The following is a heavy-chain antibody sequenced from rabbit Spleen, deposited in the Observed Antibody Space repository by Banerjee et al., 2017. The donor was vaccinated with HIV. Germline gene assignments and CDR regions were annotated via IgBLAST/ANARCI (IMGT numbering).Heavy chain of an antibody. CDR2: IYTGSSGNT. CDR3: ARRVDYAGYGAAGPFDP. Sequence: QEQLVESGGGLVKPGGTPTLTCSASGVSFSSNYYMCWVRQAPGKGLEWIACIYTGSSGNTYFASWAKGRFTISKTSSTTVTLQMTSLTAADTATYFCARRVDYAGYGAAGPFDPWGPGTLVTVS. V-gene: IGHV1S45*01. J-gene: IGHJ2*01. CDR1: GVSFSSNYY. D-gene: IGHD7-1*01.